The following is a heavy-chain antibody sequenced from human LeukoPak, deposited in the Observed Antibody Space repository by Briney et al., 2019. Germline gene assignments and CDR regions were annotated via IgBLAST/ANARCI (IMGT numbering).Heavy chain of an antibody. CDR3: ARDQYSSGWYPSYAVDY. D-gene: IGHD6-19*01. J-gene: IGHJ4*02. CDR2: ISSSSSYI. V-gene: IGHV3-21*01. CDR1: GFTFSSYS. Sequence: GGSLRLSCAASGFTFSSYSMNWVRQAPGKGLEWVSSISSSSSYIYYADSVKGRFTISRDNAKNSLYLQMNSLIAEDTAVYYCARDQYSSGWYPSYAVDYWGQGTLVTVS.